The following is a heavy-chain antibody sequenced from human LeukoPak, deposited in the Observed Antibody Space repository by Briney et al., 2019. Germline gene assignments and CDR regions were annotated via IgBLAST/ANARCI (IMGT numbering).Heavy chain of an antibody. D-gene: IGHD6-25*01. CDR1: GGSISSYY. V-gene: IGHV4-59*01. Sequence: PSETLSLTCTVSGGSISSYYWSWIRQSSGKGPEWIGYISYSGSTNYNPSLKSRVTISVDTSKNQFSLRLTSVTAADTAVYYCARGGGYASGLAYWGQGTLVTVSS. CDR2: ISYSGST. CDR3: ARGGGYASGLAY. J-gene: IGHJ4*02.